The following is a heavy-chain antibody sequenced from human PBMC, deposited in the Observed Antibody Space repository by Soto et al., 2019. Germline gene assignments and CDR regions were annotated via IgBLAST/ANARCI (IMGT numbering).Heavy chain of an antibody. D-gene: IGHD6-13*01. CDR1: GGSISSRSYY. CDR2: IYYSWNA. V-gene: IGHV4-39*01. CDR3: ARHKDTSSRYLLPDF. Sequence: SETLSLTCTVSGGSISSRSYYWGWIRQPPGKGLEWIGSIYYSWNAYYNPSLKSRVAVSVDTSKNQFSLKVTSVTATDTAVYYCARHKDTSSRYLLPDFWGQGTLVTVSS. J-gene: IGHJ4*02.